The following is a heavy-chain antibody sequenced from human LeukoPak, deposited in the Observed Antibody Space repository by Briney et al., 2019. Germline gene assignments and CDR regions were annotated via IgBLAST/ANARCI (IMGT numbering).Heavy chain of an antibody. CDR3: ARDHEAYCSGGSCSHYDY. D-gene: IGHD2-15*01. CDR2: ISGSSSYI. J-gene: IGHJ4*02. V-gene: IGHV3-21*01. CDR1: GFTFNNYG. Sequence: TGGSLRLSCAASGFTFNNYGMHWVRQAPGKGLEWVSSISGSSSYIYYADSVKGRFTISRDNARKSLYLQMNSLRAEDTAVYYCARDHEAYCSGGSCSHYDYWGQGTLVTVSS.